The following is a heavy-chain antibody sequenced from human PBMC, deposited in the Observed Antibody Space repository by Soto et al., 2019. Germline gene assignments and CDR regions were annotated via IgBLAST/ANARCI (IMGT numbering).Heavy chain of an antibody. J-gene: IGHJ4*02. Sequence: SETLSLTCTVSGASITSNYWTWFRQPPGQGLESIGYIYYTEDTNSNPSLKSREIISIDMSKNQFSLQLRSVSAADTAMYYCAKYTRTPDSWGQGILVTVSS. CDR3: AKYTRTPDS. V-gene: IGHV4-59*01. CDR2: IYYTEDT. CDR1: GASITSNY. D-gene: IGHD2-2*02.